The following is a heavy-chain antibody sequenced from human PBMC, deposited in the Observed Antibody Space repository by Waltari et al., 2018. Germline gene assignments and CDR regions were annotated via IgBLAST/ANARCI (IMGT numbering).Heavy chain of an antibody. Sequence: QVQLQESGPGLVKPSGTLSLTCAVSGVSISSHNWWNWVRRSPGKGLAWIGEMHPGGGPNYNPSLKSRVAISLDMSENQFSLMLTSVTAADTALYYCARVTAGCSSTSCYLDSWGQGTLVTVSS. CDR2: MHPGGGP. V-gene: IGHV4-4*02. CDR3: ARVTAGCSSTSCYLDS. CDR1: GVSISSHNW. D-gene: IGHD2-2*01. J-gene: IGHJ4*02.